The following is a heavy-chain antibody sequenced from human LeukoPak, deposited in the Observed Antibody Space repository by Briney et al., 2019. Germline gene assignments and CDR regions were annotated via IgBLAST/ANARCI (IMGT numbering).Heavy chain of an antibody. CDR2: ISAYNGNT. J-gene: IGHJ4*02. CDR1: GYTFTSYC. D-gene: IGHD3-16*01. Sequence: ASVKVSCKASGYTFTSYCISWVRQAPGQGLECMGWISAYNGNTNYAQKLQGRVTMTTDTSTSTAYMELRSLRSDDTAVYYCARNTMITFGGVPHYFDYWGQGTLVTVSS. V-gene: IGHV1-18*01. CDR3: ARNTMITFGGVPHYFDY.